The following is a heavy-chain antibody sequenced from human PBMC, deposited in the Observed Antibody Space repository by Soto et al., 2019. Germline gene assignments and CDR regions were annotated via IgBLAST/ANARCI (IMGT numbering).Heavy chain of an antibody. V-gene: IGHV4-31*03. D-gene: IGHD3-9*01. J-gene: IGHJ4*02. CDR1: GGSISSGGYY. CDR3: ARVPTYYDILTGYRDPYYFDY. CDR2: IYYSGST. Sequence: SETLSLTCTVSGGSISSGGYYWSWIRQHPGKGLEWIGYIYYSGSTYYNPSLKSRVTISVDTSKNQFSLKLSSVTAADTAVYYCARVPTYYDILTGYRDPYYFDYWGQGTLVTVSS.